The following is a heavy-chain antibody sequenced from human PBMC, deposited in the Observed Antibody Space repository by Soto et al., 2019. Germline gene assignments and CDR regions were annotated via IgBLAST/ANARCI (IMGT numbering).Heavy chain of an antibody. CDR3: VKDMGLELWNYYYGMDV. Sequence: EVQLVESGGGLVQPGRSLRLSCAASGFTFDDYAMHWVRQPPGKGLEWVSGINWISGSIAYADSVKGRFTISRDNAKRSLYLQMNRLRPEDTALYYCVKDMGLELWNYYYGMDVWGQGTTVTVSS. V-gene: IGHV3-9*01. D-gene: IGHD1-7*01. CDR1: GFTFDDYA. J-gene: IGHJ6*02. CDR2: INWISGSI.